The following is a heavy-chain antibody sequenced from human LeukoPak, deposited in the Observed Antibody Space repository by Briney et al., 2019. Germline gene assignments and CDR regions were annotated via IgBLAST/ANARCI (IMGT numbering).Heavy chain of an antibody. D-gene: IGHD3-22*01. CDR3: ARVPYYYGSSGYLPDY. CDR2: TRNKANSYTT. CDR1: GFTFSDHY. J-gene: IGHJ4*02. V-gene: IGHV3-72*01. Sequence: PGGSLRLSCAASGFTFSDHYMDWVRQAPGKGLEWVGRTRNKANSYTTEYAASVKGRFTISRDDSKNSLYLQMNSLKTEDTAVYYCARVPYYYGSSGYLPDYWGQGTLVTVSS.